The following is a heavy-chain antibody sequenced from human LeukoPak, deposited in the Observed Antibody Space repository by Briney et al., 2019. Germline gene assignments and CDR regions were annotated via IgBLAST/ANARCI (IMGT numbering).Heavy chain of an antibody. CDR3: ARRVRGAEWWRTMANWFDY. Sequence: SETLSLTCTVSGDSISSSNSYWGWIRQPPGKGLEWIGEINHSGSTNYNPSLKSRVTISVDTSKNQFSLKLSSVTAADTAVYYCARRVRGAEWWRTMANWFDYWGQGTLVTVSS. CDR1: GDSISSSNSY. CDR2: INHSGST. J-gene: IGHJ4*02. D-gene: IGHD2-15*01. V-gene: IGHV4-39*07.